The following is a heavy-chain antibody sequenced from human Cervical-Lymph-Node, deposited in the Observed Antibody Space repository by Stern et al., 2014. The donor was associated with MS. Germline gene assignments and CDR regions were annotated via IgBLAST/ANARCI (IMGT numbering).Heavy chain of an antibody. CDR1: GGSISSGGYY. J-gene: IGHJ4*02. Sequence: EQLQESGPGLVKPSQTLSLTCTVSGGSISSGGYYWSWLRQHPRKGLEWIGYIYYRGSTYYNPSLKSRVPISVDTSKNQFSLKLSSVTAADTAVYYCARGRDGYKSHFDYWGQGTLVTVSS. V-gene: IGHV4-31*03. CDR2: IYYRGST. CDR3: ARGRDGYKSHFDY. D-gene: IGHD5-24*01.